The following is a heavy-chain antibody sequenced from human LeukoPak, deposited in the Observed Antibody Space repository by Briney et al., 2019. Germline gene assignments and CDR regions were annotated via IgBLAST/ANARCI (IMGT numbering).Heavy chain of an antibody. Sequence: SETLSLTCTVSGGSLSSFYWSWIRQPAGKGLEWIGRIYTSGSTDYNPSLKSRVTMSVDTSKNQFSLKLSSVTAADTAVYYCARDGVYGGAYDAFDIWGHGTMVTVSS. D-gene: IGHD4-23*01. CDR2: IYTSGST. CDR3: ARDGVYGGAYDAFDI. V-gene: IGHV4-4*07. CDR1: GGSLSSFY. J-gene: IGHJ3*02.